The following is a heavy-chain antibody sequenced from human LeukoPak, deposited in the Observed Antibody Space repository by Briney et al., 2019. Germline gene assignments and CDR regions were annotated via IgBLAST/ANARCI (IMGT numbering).Heavy chain of an antibody. V-gene: IGHV3-23*01. CDR2: ISGSGGST. CDR3: AKAYVSVVTAFIDY. D-gene: IGHD2-21*02. CDR1: GFTFSSYA. J-gene: IGHJ4*02. Sequence: GGSLRLSCAASGFTFSSYAMSWVRQAPGKGLEWVSAISGSGGSTYYADSVKGRFTISRDNSKNTLYLQMNSLRAEDTAVYYCAKAYVSVVTAFIDYWGQGTLVTVSS.